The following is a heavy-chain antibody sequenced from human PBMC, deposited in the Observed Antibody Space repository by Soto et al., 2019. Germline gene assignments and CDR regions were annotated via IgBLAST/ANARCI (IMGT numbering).Heavy chain of an antibody. D-gene: IGHD3-9*01. CDR2: IWYDGSNK. J-gene: IGHJ1*01. Sequence: QVQLVESGGGVVQPGRSLRLSCAASGFTFSSYGMHWVRQAPGKGLEWVAVIWYDGSNKYYADSVKGRFTISRDNSKNTLYLQRNSLRAEDTAVYYCARDRRDILTGYYMGPYFQHWGQGTLVTVSS. V-gene: IGHV3-33*01. CDR1: GFTFSSYG. CDR3: ARDRRDILTGYYMGPYFQH.